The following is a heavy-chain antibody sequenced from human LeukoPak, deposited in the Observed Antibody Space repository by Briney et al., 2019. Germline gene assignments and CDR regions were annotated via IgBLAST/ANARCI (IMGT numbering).Heavy chain of an antibody. CDR2: IRSKTKSAET. CDR3: TSPAHDFDIWSGYYSL. Sequence: GGSLKLSCTVSGFTFSDPVIHWVRHAAGKGLEWVGRIRSKTKSAETGYAASVKGRFTISRDDSKDTAYLQMNSLKPEDTGVYYCTSPAHDFDIWSGYYSLWGHGTQVTVSS. CDR1: GFTFSDPV. J-gene: IGHJ4*01. D-gene: IGHD3-3*01. V-gene: IGHV3-73*01.